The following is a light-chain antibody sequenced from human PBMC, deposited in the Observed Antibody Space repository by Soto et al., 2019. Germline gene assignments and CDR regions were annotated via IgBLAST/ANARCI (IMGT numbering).Light chain of an antibody. Sequence: DFQMPQSPSTLSASVGDKVTMTCRASQSIRSWLAWYQQKPGKAPKVLIYDASSLESGVPSRFSGSGSGSEFTLTISSLQPDDFATSYCQKYNSYFGQGTRLEIK. CDR2: DAS. J-gene: IGKJ5*01. CDR3: QKYNSY. CDR1: QSIRSW. V-gene: IGKV1-5*01.